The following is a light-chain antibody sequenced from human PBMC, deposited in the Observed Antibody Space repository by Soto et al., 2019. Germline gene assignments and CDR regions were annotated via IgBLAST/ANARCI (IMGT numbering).Light chain of an antibody. CDR3: QHYAGSPPRYT. J-gene: IGKJ2*01. V-gene: IGKV3-20*01. CDR1: QSVSSNY. CDR2: GAS. Sequence: EIVLTQSPATLSLSPGERATLSCRASQSVSSNYLAWYQQRPGQAPRLVISGASSRAAAIPDRFSGSGSGTDFTLTIGRLEPEDFAVYYCQHYAGSPPRYTFGQGTKLEIK.